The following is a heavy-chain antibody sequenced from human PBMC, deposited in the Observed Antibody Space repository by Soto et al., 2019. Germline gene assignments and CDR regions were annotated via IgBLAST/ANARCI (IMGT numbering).Heavy chain of an antibody. CDR1: GYTFTSYD. D-gene: IGHD3-3*02. J-gene: IGHJ1*01. Sequence: GASVKVSCKASGYTFTSYDINWVRQATGQGLEWMGWMNPNSGNTGYAQKFQGRVTMTRNTSISTAYMELSSLRSEDTAVYYCVAWYSFFGVPEYFQHWGQGTLVTVSS. CDR3: VAWYSFFGVPEYFQH. CDR2: MNPNSGNT. V-gene: IGHV1-8*01.